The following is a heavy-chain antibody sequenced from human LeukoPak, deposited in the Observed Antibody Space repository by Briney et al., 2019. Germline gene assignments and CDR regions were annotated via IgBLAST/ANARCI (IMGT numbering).Heavy chain of an antibody. CDR3: ASVVGGYYPPVEAFDV. D-gene: IGHD3-3*01. CDR2: ISYDGSNK. CDR1: GFTFSNYG. Sequence: PGGSLRLSCAASGFTFSNYGMHWVRQAPGKGLEWVAIISYDGSNKYYADSVRGRFTISRDNSKNTLYLQMNSLRAEDTAVYFCASVVGGYYPPVEAFDVWGQGTMVTVSS. V-gene: IGHV3-30*03. J-gene: IGHJ3*01.